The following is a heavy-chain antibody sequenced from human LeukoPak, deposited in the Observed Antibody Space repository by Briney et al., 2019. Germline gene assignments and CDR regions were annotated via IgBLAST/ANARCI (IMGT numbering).Heavy chain of an antibody. CDR2: INSDGSST. V-gene: IGHV3-74*01. CDR1: GFTFTGYW. D-gene: IGHD5-18*01. J-gene: IGHJ4*02. Sequence: PGGSLRLSCAASGFTFTGYWMHWVRQAPGKGLVWVSRINSDGSSTNYADSVKGRFTISRDNDKNTLFLQVNSLRDEDTAVYYCGNLNTPMAYWGQGALVTVSS. CDR3: GNLNTPMAY.